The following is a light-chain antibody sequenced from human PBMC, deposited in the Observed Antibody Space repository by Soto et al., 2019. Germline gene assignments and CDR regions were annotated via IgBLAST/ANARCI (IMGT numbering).Light chain of an antibody. V-gene: IGLV2-23*02. CDR1: SSDVGSYNL. CDR2: DVS. Sequence: QSALTQPASVSGSPGQSITISCTGTSSDVGSYNLVSWYQQHPGKAPKLMIYDVSKRPSGVSNRFSGSKSGNMASLTISGLQAEDEADYYCCSYAGSSTLVFGAGTKLTVL. CDR3: CSYAGSSTLV. J-gene: IGLJ1*01.